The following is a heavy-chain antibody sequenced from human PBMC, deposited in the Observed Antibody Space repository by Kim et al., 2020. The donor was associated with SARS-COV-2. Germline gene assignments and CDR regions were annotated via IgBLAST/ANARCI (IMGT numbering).Heavy chain of an antibody. V-gene: IGHV5-10-1*01. Sequence: GESLKISCKGSGYSFTSYWISWVRQMPGEGLEWMWRIDPSDSYTNYSPSFQGHVTIPADKSISTAYLQWSSLKASDTAMYYCARHGGVVITNVDYWGQGTLVTVSS. CDR2: IDPSDSYT. J-gene: IGHJ4*02. CDR1: GYSFTSYW. D-gene: IGHD3-3*01. CDR3: ARHGGVVITNVDY.